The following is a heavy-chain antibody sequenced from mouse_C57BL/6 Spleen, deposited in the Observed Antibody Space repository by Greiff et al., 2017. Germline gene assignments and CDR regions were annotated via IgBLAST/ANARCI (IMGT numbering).Heavy chain of an antibody. CDR1: GYAFSSSW. Sequence: VHLVESGPELVKPGASVKISCKASGYAFSSSWMNWVKQRPGKGLEWIGRIYPGDGDTNYNGKFKGKATLTADKSSSTAYMQLSSLTSEDSAVYFCARSNYYGSSLDYWGQGTTLTVSS. CDR3: ARSNYYGSSLDY. D-gene: IGHD1-1*01. CDR2: IYPGDGDT. V-gene: IGHV1-82*01. J-gene: IGHJ2*01.